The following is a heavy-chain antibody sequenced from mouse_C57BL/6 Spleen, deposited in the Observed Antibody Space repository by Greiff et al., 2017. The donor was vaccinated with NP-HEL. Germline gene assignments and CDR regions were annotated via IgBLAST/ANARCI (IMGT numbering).Heavy chain of an antibody. CDR1: GFTFSDYY. CDR2: ISNGGGST. CDR3: ARSDSRLGYAMDY. V-gene: IGHV5-12*01. Sequence: DVKLVESGGGLVQPGGSLKLSCAASGFTFSDYYMYWVRQTPEKRLEWVAYISNGGGSTYYPDTVKGRFTISRDNAKNTLYLQMSRLKSEDTAMYYCARSDSRLGYAMDYWGQGTSVTVSS. J-gene: IGHJ4*01. D-gene: IGHD2-13*01.